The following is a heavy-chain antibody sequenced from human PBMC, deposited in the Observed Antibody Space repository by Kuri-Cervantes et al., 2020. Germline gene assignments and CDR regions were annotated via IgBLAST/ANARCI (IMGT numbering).Heavy chain of an antibody. V-gene: IGHV1-69*05. D-gene: IGHD3-10*01. CDR2: IIPIFGTA. J-gene: IGHJ4*02. CDR1: GGTFSSYA. Sequence: SVKVSCKASGGTFSSYAISWVRQAPGQGLEWMGGIIPIFGTANYAQKFQGRVTITTDESTSTAYMELSSLRSDDTAVYYCAREADGSGSYTIYFDYWGQGTLVTVSS. CDR3: AREADGSGSYTIYFDY.